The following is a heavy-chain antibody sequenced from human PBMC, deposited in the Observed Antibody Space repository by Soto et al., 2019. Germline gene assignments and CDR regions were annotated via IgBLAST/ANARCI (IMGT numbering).Heavy chain of an antibody. J-gene: IGHJ6*02. Sequence: QVQLVQSGAEVKKPGASVKVSCKASGYTFTSYGISWVRQAPGQGLEWMGWISAYNGNTNYAQKLQGKVTMTTDTTTSTAYMELRSLRSDDTAVYYCARDRVVPAANPAYGMDVWGQGTTVTVSS. CDR2: ISAYNGNT. CDR1: GYTFTSYG. CDR3: ARDRVVPAANPAYGMDV. D-gene: IGHD2-2*01. V-gene: IGHV1-18*01.